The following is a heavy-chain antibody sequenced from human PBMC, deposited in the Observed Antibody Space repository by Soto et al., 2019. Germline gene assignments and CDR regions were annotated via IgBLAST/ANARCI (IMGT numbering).Heavy chain of an antibody. J-gene: IGHJ4*02. CDR3: AKEDTSSGSLDY. CDR2: ISDSGATT. V-gene: IGHV3-23*01. D-gene: IGHD6-19*01. CDR1: GFPFGENA. Sequence: GGSLILSCASSGFPFGENAMSLVRQAPGKGLEWVSGISDSGATTYYADSVRGRFTISRDNSKNTLYLQMKSLRAEDSASYYCAKEDTSSGSLDYWGQGALVTVSS.